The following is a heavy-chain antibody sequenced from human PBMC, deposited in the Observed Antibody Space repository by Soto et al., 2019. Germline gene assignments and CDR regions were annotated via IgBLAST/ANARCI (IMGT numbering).Heavy chain of an antibody. D-gene: IGHD6-19*01. J-gene: IGHJ4*02. V-gene: IGHV3-23*01. CDR2: ISGSGGST. CDR3: AKMAVIAVAGTLDY. Sequence: EVQLLESGGGLVQPGGSLRLSCAASGFTFSSYAMTWVRQAPGKGLEWVSGISGSGGSTYYADSVKGRFTISRDSSKNTLYLQMNSLRAEDTAVYYCAKMAVIAVAGTLDYWGQGTLVTVSS. CDR1: GFTFSSYA.